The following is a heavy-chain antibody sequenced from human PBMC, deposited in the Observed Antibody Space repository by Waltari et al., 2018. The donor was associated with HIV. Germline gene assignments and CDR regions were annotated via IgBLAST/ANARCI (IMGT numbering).Heavy chain of an antibody. D-gene: IGHD4-17*01. CDR1: GGSFSGYY. Sequence: QVQLQQWGAGLSKPPETLPLTCALYGGSFSGYYWSWIRQPPGTGLEWIGEINHSGSTNYNPSLKSRVTISVDTSKNQFSMKLSSVTAADTAVYYCARDSGVGYGGLYYFDYWGQGTLVTVSS. CDR3: ARDSGVGYGGLYYFDY. CDR2: INHSGST. V-gene: IGHV4-34*01. J-gene: IGHJ4*02.